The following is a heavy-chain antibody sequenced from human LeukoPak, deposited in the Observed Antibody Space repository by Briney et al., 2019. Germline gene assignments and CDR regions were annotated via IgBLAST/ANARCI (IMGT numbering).Heavy chain of an antibody. CDR3: ARAEIDYYGSGSYSIRFDP. D-gene: IGHD3-10*01. V-gene: IGHV1-18*01. CDR2: ISAYNGDT. CDR1: GYTFTSYG. J-gene: IGHJ5*02. Sequence: ASVKVSCKASGYTFTSYGISWVRLAPGQGLEWMGWISAYNGDTNYAQKLQGRVTITTDTSTSTAYMELRSLRSDDTAVYYCARAEIDYYGSGSYSIRFDPWGQGTLVTVSS.